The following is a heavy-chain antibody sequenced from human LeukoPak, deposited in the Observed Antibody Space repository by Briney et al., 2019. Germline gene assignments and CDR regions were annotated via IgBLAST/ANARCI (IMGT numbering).Heavy chain of an antibody. V-gene: IGHV3-23*01. J-gene: IGHJ2*01. CDR2: ISGSGGST. Sequence: GGSLRLSCAPSGFTFSSYAMTWVRQASGKGLEWVSTISGSGGSTYYADSVQGRFTISRDNSRNTLYLQMHSLRGEDTAVYYFAKYLWDSSTRRYFDLWGRGTLVTVSS. D-gene: IGHD6-13*01. CDR1: GFTFSSYA. CDR3: AKYLWDSSTRRYFDL.